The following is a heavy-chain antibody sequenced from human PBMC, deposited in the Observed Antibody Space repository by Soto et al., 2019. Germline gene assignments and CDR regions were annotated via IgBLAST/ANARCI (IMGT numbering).Heavy chain of an antibody. J-gene: IGHJ4*02. V-gene: IGHV3-33*01. CDR1: GFTFSSYG. D-gene: IGHD6-19*01. CDR3: ASSGARIAGADNSFDY. CDR2: IWYDGSNK. Sequence: QVQLVESGGGVVQPGRSLRLSCAASGFTFSSYGMHWVRQAPGKGLEWVAVIWYDGSNKYYADSVKGRFTISRDNSKNXLYLQMNSLRAEDTAVYYCASSGARIAGADNSFDYWGQGTLVTVSS.